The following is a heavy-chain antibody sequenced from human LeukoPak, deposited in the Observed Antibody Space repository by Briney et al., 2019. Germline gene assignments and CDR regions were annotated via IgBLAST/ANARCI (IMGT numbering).Heavy chain of an antibody. Sequence: PGGSLRLSCTASGFPFSNYWMSWVRQAPGKGLEWVANIKQDGSERYYVDSVKGRFTISRDNAKNPLFLQMNSLRAEDTAVYYCAPQLRFLEWLFPSDWFDPWGQGTLVTVSS. V-gene: IGHV3-7*03. D-gene: IGHD3-3*01. CDR3: APQLRFLEWLFPSDWFDP. CDR2: IKQDGSER. J-gene: IGHJ5*02. CDR1: GFPFSNYW.